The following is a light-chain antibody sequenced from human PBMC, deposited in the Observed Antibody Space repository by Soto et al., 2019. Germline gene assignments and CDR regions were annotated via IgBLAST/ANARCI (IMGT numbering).Light chain of an antibody. CDR1: QSVSSS. CDR2: DAS. J-gene: IGKJ2*01. Sequence: EMVMTQSPATLSVAPGEIATLSCRASQSVSSSLAWNQQKPGQAPRLFIYDASTRATGIPDRFSGSGSGTEVTLTISSLQSEDFAVYYCQQYDNWPYTFGQGTKLEIK. V-gene: IGKV3-15*01. CDR3: QQYDNWPYT.